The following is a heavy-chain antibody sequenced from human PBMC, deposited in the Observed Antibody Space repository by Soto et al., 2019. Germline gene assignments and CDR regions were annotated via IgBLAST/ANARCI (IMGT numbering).Heavy chain of an antibody. Sequence: ASVKVSCKASGYTFTSYYMHWVRQAPGQGLEWMGIINPSGGSTSYAQKFQGRVTMTRDTSTSTVYMELSSLRSEDTAVYYCARARRREFTMIVVFITTGPYYYGMDVWGQGATVTVSS. CDR1: GYTFTSYY. V-gene: IGHV1-46*01. CDR2: INPSGGST. D-gene: IGHD3-22*01. J-gene: IGHJ6*02. CDR3: ARARRREFTMIVVFITTGPYYYGMDV.